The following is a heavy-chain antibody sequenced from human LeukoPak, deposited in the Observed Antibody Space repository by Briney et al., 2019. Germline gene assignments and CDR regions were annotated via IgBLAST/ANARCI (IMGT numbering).Heavy chain of an antibody. J-gene: IGHJ4*02. CDR1: GGSFSGYY. V-gene: IGHV4-34*01. CDR2: INHSGST. Sequence: SETLSLTCAVYGGSFSGYYWSWIRQPPGKGLEWIGEINHSGSTNYNPSLKSRVTISVDTSKNQFSLKLSSVTAADTAVYYCARGRSAAGGVYFDYWGQGTLVTVSS. CDR3: ARGRSAAGGVYFDY. D-gene: IGHD6-13*01.